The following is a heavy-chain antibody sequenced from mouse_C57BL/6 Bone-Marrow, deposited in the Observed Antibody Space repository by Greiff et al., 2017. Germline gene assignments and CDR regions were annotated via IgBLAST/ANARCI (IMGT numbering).Heavy chain of an antibody. J-gene: IGHJ2*01. D-gene: IGHD4-1*01. CDR3: ARSGPLGRSVDD. CDR1: GYTFTSYW. V-gene: IGHV1-55*01. CDR2: IYPTSGRT. Sequence: QVQLQQPGAELVKPGASVKMSCKASGYTFTSYWITWVKQRPGQGLEWIGDIYPTSGRTNYNEKFKSKAILTVDTSSNTAYMQLSSLTSEDSAVFYCARSGPLGRSVDDWGQGTTLPVSS.